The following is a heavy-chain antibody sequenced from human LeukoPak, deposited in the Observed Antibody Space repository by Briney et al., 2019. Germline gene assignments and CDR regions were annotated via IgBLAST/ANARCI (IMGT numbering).Heavy chain of an antibody. Sequence: SETLSLTCTVSGGSISSSSYYWGWIRQPPGKGLEWIGSIYYSGSTYYNPSLKSRVTISVDTSKNQFSLKLSSVTAADTAVYYCARPSTGSGWYVPWFDPWGPGTLVTVSS. D-gene: IGHD6-19*01. CDR3: ARPSTGSGWYVPWFDP. V-gene: IGHV4-39*01. J-gene: IGHJ5*02. CDR1: GGSISSSSYY. CDR2: IYYSGST.